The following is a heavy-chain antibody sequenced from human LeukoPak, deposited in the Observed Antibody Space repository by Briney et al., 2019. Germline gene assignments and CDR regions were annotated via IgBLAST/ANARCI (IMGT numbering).Heavy chain of an antibody. CDR2: LYRGGST. CDR1: ALSVSDNY. D-gene: IGHD6-19*01. CDR3: ARGGASGWQWYFDL. J-gene: IGHJ2*01. Sequence: GGSLRLSCVASALSVSDNYMNWVRQAPGKGLEWVSCLYRGGSTSYADSVKGRFTLYRDNSRNTLNLQMNSLRAEDTAVYYCARGGASGWQWYFDLWGRGTLVTVSS. V-gene: IGHV3-53*01.